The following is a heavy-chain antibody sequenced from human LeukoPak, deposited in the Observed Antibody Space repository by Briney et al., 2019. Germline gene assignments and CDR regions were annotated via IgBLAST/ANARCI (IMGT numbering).Heavy chain of an antibody. CDR1: GFTFSSYS. CDR2: ISSSSSTI. Sequence: GGSLRLSCAASGFTFSSYSMNWVRQAPGKGLEWVSYISSSSSTIYYADSVKGRFTISRDNAKNSLYLQMNSLRAEDTAVYYCASGGSGSYHPYYYYMDVWGKGTTVTVSS. J-gene: IGHJ6*03. D-gene: IGHD1-26*01. CDR3: ASGGSGSYHPYYYYMDV. V-gene: IGHV3-48*01.